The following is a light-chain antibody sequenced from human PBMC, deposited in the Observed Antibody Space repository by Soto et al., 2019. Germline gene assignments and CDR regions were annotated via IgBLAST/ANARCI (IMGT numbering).Light chain of an antibody. J-gene: IGLJ2*01. V-gene: IGLV1-47*01. Sequence: QSVLTQPPSASGTPGQRVTISCSGSSSNIGSNYVYWYQQLPGTAPKLLIYRNNQRPSGVPDRFSGSKSGTSASLAISGLRSEDEADYYCAAWDDSLSGLFGGGTKVNVL. CDR3: AAWDDSLSGL. CDR2: RNN. CDR1: SSNIGSNY.